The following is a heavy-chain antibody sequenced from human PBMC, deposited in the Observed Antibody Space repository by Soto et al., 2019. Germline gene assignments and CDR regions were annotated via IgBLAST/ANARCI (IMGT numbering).Heavy chain of an antibody. J-gene: IGHJ5*02. Sequence: QVQLVQSGAEVKKPGSSLKVSCKASGGTFSSYAISWVRQAPGQGLEWMGGIIPIFGTANYAQKFQGRVTITADESTSTAYMELGSLRSEDTAVYYCARDLGYGGNSVRAVWFDPWGQGTLVTVSS. CDR1: GGTFSSYA. D-gene: IGHD4-17*01. CDR2: IIPIFGTA. V-gene: IGHV1-69*01. CDR3: ARDLGYGGNSVRAVWFDP.